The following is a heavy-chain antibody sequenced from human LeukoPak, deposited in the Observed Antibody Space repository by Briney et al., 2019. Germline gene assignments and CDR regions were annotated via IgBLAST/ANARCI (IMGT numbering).Heavy chain of an antibody. V-gene: IGHV1-2*02. CDR1: GYTFTDYY. J-gene: IGHJ5*02. Sequence: RASVKVSCKASGYTFTDYYIHWVRQAPGQGLEWMGWINPNSGGTNYAQKFQGRVTMTRDTSISTAYMELSRLRSDDTAVYYCARDSYSYGFQFDPWGQGTLVTVSS. CDR3: ARDSYSYGFQFDP. CDR2: INPNSGGT. D-gene: IGHD5-18*01.